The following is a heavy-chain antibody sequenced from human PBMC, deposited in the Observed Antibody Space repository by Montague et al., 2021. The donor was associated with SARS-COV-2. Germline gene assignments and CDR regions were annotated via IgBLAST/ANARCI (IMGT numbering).Heavy chain of an antibody. CDR2: IHYSGSN. J-gene: IGHJ6*03. V-gene: IGHV4-59*01. Sequence: SETLSLTCTVSGGSISSYYWSWLRQPPGKGLEWIGHIHYSGSNNYNPSLKSRVTISVDTSKNQFSLKLSSVTAADTAVYYCAGTYYDFCSGFFHYYYLDVWGKGTTVTVSS. CDR3: AGTYYDFCSGFFHYYYLDV. CDR1: GGSISSYY. D-gene: IGHD3-3*01.